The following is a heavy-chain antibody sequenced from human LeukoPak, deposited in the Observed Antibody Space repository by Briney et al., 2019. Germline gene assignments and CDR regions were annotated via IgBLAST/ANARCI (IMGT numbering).Heavy chain of an antibody. CDR2: INHSGST. V-gene: IGHV4-34*01. CDR3: ARWYYYGSGSYYQGLYYYYGMDV. J-gene: IGHJ6*02. CDR1: GGSFSGYY. D-gene: IGHD3-10*01. Sequence: PSETLSLTCAVYGGSFSGYYWSWIRQPPGKGLGWIGEINHSGSTNYNPSLKSRVTISVDTSKNQFSLKLSSVTAADTAVYYCARWYYYGSGSYYQGLYYYYGMDVWGQGTTVTVSS.